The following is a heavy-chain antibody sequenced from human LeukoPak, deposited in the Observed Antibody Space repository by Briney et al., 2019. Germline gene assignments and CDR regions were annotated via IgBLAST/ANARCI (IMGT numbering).Heavy chain of an antibody. CDR2: IYSGGST. Sequence: GGSLRLSCAASGFTVSSNYMSWVRQAPGKGLEWVSVIYSGGSTYYADSVKGRFTISRDNSKNTLYLQMNSLRAEDTAVYYCARDLSVTTGARYYYYYMDVWGKGTTVTVSS. CDR1: GFTVSSNY. V-gene: IGHV3-53*01. J-gene: IGHJ6*03. CDR3: ARDLSVTTGARYYYYYMDV. D-gene: IGHD4-11*01.